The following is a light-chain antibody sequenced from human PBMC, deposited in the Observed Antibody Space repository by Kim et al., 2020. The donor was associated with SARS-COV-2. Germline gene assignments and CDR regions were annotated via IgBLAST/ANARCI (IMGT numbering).Light chain of an antibody. CDR3: QAWDSSTYV. J-gene: IGLJ1*01. Sequence: VSPGQTVSITCSGDKLGDKYACWYQQKPGQSPVLVIYQDSKRPSGIPERFSGSNSGNTATLTISGTQAMDEADYYCQAWDSSTYVFGTGTKVTVL. CDR2: QDS. CDR1: KLGDKY. V-gene: IGLV3-1*01.